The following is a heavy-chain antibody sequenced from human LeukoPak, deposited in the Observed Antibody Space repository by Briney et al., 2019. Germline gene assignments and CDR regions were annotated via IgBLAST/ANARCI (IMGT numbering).Heavy chain of an antibody. Sequence: ASVKVSCKASGYTFTSYGISWVRQAPGQGLEWMGWISAYNGNTNYAQKLQGRVTMTTDTSTSTAYMELRSLRSDDTAVYCCARVDTAMVTGDYWGQGTLVTVSS. D-gene: IGHD5-18*01. V-gene: IGHV1-18*01. CDR1: GYTFTSYG. CDR2: ISAYNGNT. CDR3: ARVDTAMVTGDY. J-gene: IGHJ4*02.